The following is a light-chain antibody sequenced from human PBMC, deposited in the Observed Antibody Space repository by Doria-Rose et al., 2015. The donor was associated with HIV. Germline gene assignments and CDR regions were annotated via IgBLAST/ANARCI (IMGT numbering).Light chain of an antibody. V-gene: IGKV1-5*03. CDR2: KAS. CDR3: QQYNSYPS. Sequence: ITCRASQSISSWLAWYQQKPGKAPNLLIYKASSLESGVPSRFSGSGSGTEFTLTISSLQPDDFATYYCQQYNSYPSFGQGTKLEIK. CDR1: QSISSW. J-gene: IGKJ2*01.